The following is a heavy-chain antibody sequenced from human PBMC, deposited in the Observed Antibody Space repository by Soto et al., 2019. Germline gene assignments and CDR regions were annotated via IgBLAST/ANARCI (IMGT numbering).Heavy chain of an antibody. Sequence: EVQLLESGGGLVQPGGSLRLSCAASGLTFSSYAMSWVRQAPGKGLEWVSGISGSGGSTYYADSVKGRFTISRDNSKSTQYLQMNSLRAEDTAVYYCAKGDTAMDVWGQGTTVTVSS. CDR2: ISGSGGST. J-gene: IGHJ6*02. CDR1: GLTFSSYA. V-gene: IGHV3-23*01. D-gene: IGHD5-18*01. CDR3: AKGDTAMDV.